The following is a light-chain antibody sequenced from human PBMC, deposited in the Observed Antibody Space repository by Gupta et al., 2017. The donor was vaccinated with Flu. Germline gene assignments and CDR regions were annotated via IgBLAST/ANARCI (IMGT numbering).Light chain of an antibody. Sequence: SALTQPASVAGSPGPSIPISGTECSSDVGAYNHVSWYQQRPGTAPNLMIDADSNRPPGASDRVSGSKSGNTATLTISGLQAEDEADYYCRSYTSGNAIIVVFGGGTKLTVL. CDR3: RSYTSGNAIIVV. CDR2: ADS. CDR1: SSDVGAYNH. J-gene: IGLJ2*01. V-gene: IGLV2-14*03.